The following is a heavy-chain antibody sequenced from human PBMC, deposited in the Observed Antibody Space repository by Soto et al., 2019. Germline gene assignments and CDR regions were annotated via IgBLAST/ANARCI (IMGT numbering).Heavy chain of an antibody. V-gene: IGHV3-30*18. CDR2: ISYDGSNK. J-gene: IGHJ6*02. CDR3: AKPISSWYHYYGMDV. CDR1: GFTFSSYG. Sequence: PGGSLRLSCAASGFTFSSYGMHWVRQAPGKGLEWVAVISYDGSNKYYADSVKGRFTISRDNSKNTLYLQMNSLRAEDTAVYYCAKPISSWYHYYGMDVWGQVTTVTVPS. D-gene: IGHD6-13*01.